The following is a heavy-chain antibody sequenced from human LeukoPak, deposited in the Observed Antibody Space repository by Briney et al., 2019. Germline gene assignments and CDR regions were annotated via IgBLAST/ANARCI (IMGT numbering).Heavy chain of an antibody. D-gene: IGHD3-22*01. V-gene: IGHV3-21*01. Sequence: GGSLRLSCAASGFTFSSYSMNWVRQAPGKGLEWVSSISSSSSYIYYADSVKGRFTISRGNAKNSLYLQMNSLRAEDTAVYYCARMGIGYDSSGSGYWGRGTLVTVSS. CDR1: GFTFSSYS. CDR2: ISSSSSYI. CDR3: ARMGIGYDSSGSGY. J-gene: IGHJ4*02.